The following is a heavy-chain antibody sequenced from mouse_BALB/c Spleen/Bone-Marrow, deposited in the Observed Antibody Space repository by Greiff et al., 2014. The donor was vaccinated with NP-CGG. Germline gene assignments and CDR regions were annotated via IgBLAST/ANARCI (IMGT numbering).Heavy chain of an antibody. CDR3: ARDRGVQGYAMDY. Sequence: VQLKESGGGLVKPGGSLKPSCAASGFTFSDYYMYWVRQTPEKRLEWVATISDGGSYTYYPDSVKGRFTISRDIAKNNLYLQMSSLKSEDTAMYYCARDRGVQGYAMDYWGQGTSVTVSS. J-gene: IGHJ4*01. CDR2: ISDGGSYT. D-gene: IGHD2-14*01. V-gene: IGHV5-4*02. CDR1: GFTFSDYY.